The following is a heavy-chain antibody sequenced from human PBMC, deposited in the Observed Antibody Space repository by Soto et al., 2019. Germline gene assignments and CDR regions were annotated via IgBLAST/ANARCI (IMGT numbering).Heavy chain of an antibody. CDR1: GGSISSSSYY. D-gene: IGHD2-2*01. V-gene: IGHV4-39*01. CDR3: ARSSYYYMDV. CDR2: IYYSGST. J-gene: IGHJ6*03. Sequence: SETLSLTCTVSGGSISSSSYYWGWIRQPPGKGLEWIGSIYYSGSTYYNPSLKSRVTISVDTSKNQFSLKLSSVTAADTAVYYCARSSYYYMDVWGKRTTVTVSS.